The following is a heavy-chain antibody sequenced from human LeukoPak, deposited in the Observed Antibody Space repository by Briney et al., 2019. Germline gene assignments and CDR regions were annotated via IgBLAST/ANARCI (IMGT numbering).Heavy chain of an antibody. J-gene: IGHJ5*01. CDR1: GGTFSSYA. CDR2: IIPIFGTA. V-gene: IGHV1-69*06. D-gene: IGHD2-2*01. Sequence: PGASVKVSCKASGGTFSSYAISWVRQAPGQGLEWMGGIIPIFGTANYAQKFQGRVTITADKSTSTAYMELSSLRSEDTAVYYCATDFGGGIVVVPAARESWFDPWGQGTLVTVSS. CDR3: ATDFGGGIVVVPAARESWFDP.